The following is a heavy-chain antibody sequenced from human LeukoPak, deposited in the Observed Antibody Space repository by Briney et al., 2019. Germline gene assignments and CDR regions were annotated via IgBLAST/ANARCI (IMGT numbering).Heavy chain of an antibody. J-gene: IGHJ4*02. CDR3: ARDEDSSTGYGVDY. CDR1: GFTFSSYS. CDR2: ISSSSNYI. V-gene: IGHV3-21*01. D-gene: IGHD6-13*01. Sequence: GGSLRLSCAASGFTFSSYSMDWVRQAPGKGLEWVSSISSSSNYIYYADSVKGRFTISRDNAKNSLYLQMNGLRAEDTAVYYCARDEDSSTGYGVDYWGQGTLVTVSS.